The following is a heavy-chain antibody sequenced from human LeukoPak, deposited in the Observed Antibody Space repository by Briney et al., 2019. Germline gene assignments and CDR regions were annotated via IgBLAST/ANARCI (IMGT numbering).Heavy chain of an antibody. V-gene: IGHV3-23*01. D-gene: IGHD3-22*01. CDR3: AKAPLIVVVLYYFDY. CDR2: ISGSGGST. CDR1: GFTFSSYA. J-gene: IGHJ4*02. Sequence: GGSLRLSCAASGFTFSSYAMSWVRQAPGKGLEWVSAISGSGGSTYYADSVKGRFTISRDNSKNTLSLQMNSLRAEDTAVYYCAKAPLIVVVLYYFDYWGQGTLVTVSS.